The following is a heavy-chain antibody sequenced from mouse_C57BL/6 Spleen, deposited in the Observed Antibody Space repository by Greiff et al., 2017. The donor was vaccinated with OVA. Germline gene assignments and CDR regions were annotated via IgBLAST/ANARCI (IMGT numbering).Heavy chain of an antibody. J-gene: IGHJ3*01. Sequence: VMLVESGPGLVQPSQSLSITCTVSGFSLTSYGVHWVRQSPGKGLEWLGVIWSGGSTDYNAAFISRLSISKDNSKSQVFFKMNSLQADDTAIYYCASPYGYDEGNWFAYWGQGTLVTVSA. CDR2: IWSGGST. D-gene: IGHD2-2*01. V-gene: IGHV2-2*01. CDR3: ASPYGYDEGNWFAY. CDR1: GFSLTSYG.